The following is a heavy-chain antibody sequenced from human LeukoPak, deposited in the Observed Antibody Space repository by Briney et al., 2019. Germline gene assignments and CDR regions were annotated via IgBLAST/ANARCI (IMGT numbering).Heavy chain of an antibody. V-gene: IGHV3-30*01. CDR2: VSAEGDRR. J-gene: IGHJ4*02. CDR3: VRDLSGHYSFDH. D-gene: IGHD4-17*01. Sequence: PGRSLRLSCAASGFTFSHYAMHWVRRPPGKGLEWVTFVSAEGDRRYYADSVKGRFTISRDDSKSSLYLQMNSLRADETALYYCVRDLSGHYSFDHWGQGALVTVSS. CDR1: GFTFSHYA.